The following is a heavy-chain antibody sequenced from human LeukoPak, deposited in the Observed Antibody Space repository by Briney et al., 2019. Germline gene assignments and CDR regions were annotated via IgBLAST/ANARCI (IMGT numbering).Heavy chain of an antibody. CDR3: ARVAPGRTVTTRNYYYYYMDV. Sequence: SETLSLTCTVSGGSISSYYWSWIRQPPGKGLEYIGYIYYSGSANYNPSLKSRVTISVDTSKNQFSLKLSSVTAADTAVYYCARVAPGRTVTTRNYYYYYMDVWGKGTTVTVSS. CDR2: IYYSGSA. V-gene: IGHV4-59*01. D-gene: IGHD4-17*01. CDR1: GGSISSYY. J-gene: IGHJ6*03.